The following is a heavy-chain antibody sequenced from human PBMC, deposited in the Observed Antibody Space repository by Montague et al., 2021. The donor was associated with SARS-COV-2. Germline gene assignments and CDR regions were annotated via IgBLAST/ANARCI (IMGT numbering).Heavy chain of an antibody. D-gene: IGHD3-9*01. J-gene: IGHJ3*02. Sequence: CAISGDSVAGQRVAWNWIRQSPSRSLECLGRTYYRSKWDSDYAXXXKXXRVITPDTSKNQVSLQLNSVIPEDTAVYFCASSGITLTGLDAFDIWGQGTMVTVSS. V-gene: IGHV6-1*01. CDR1: GDSVAGQRVA. CDR3: ASSGITLTGLDAFDI. CDR2: TYYRSKWDS.